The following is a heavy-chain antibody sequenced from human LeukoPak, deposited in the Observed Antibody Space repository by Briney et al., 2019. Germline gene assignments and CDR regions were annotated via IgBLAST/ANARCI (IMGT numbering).Heavy chain of an antibody. D-gene: IGHD3-16*01. Sequence: KPGGSLRLSCAASGFTFSSYNMNWVRQAPGKGLEWVSYISSSTYYIYYADSVKGRFTISRDNAKNSLFLQMDSLRADDTAVYYCARDYGGNKAPRFDYWGQGAPVTVSS. CDR1: GFTFSSYN. J-gene: IGHJ4*02. CDR2: ISSSTYYI. V-gene: IGHV3-21*01. CDR3: ARDYGGNKAPRFDY.